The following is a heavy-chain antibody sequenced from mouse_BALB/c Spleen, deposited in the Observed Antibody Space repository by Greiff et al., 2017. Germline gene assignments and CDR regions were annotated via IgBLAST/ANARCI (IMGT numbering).Heavy chain of an antibody. J-gene: IGHJ2*01. V-gene: IGHV1S135*01. CDR1: GYSFTSYY. Sequence: VQLKQSGPELMKPGASVKISCKASGYSFTSYYMPWVKQSHGKSLEWIGYIDPFNGGTSYNQKFKGKATLTVDKSSSTAYMHLSSLTSEDSAVYYCARGAMSNYFDYWGQGTTLTVSS. CDR2: IDPFNGGT. CDR3: ARGAMSNYFDY.